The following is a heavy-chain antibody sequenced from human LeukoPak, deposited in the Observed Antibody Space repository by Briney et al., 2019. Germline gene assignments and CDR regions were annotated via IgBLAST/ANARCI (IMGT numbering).Heavy chain of an antibody. CDR2: ISYDGSNK. Sequence: PGRSLRLSCAASGFTFSSYGMHWVRQAPGKGLEWVAVISYDGSNKYYADSVKGRFTISRDNSKNTLYLQMNSLRAEDTAVYYCAREYYDILTGYYTRRFDYWGQGTLVTVSS. CDR3: AREYYDILTGYYTRRFDY. V-gene: IGHV3-30*03. CDR1: GFTFSSYG. D-gene: IGHD3-9*01. J-gene: IGHJ4*02.